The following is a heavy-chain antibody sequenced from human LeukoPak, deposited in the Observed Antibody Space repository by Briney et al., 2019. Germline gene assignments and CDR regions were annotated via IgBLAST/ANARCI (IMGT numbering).Heavy chain of an antibody. Sequence: SETLSLTCTVSGGSISSYYWSWIRQLPGKGLEWIGYIYYSGSTNYNPSLKSRVTISVDTSKNQFSLKLSSVTAADTAVYYCARHGGLLWFGEPSNWFDPWGQGTLVTVSS. CDR3: ARHGGLLWFGEPSNWFDP. CDR1: GGSISSYY. V-gene: IGHV4-59*08. D-gene: IGHD3-10*01. CDR2: IYYSGST. J-gene: IGHJ5*02.